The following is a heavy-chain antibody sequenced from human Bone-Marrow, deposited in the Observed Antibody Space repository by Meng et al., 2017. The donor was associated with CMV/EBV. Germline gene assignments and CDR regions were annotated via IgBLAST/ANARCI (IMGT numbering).Heavy chain of an antibody. CDR2: ISGSGGST. J-gene: IGHJ4*02. CDR3: AKRGLRGWYYFDY. V-gene: IGHV3-23*01. D-gene: IGHD6-19*01. CDR1: GFTFSSYA. Sequence: GESLKISCAASGFTFSSYAMSWVRQAPGKGLEWVSAISGSGGSTYYADCVKGRFTISRDNSKNTLYLQMNSLRAEDTAIYYCAKRGLRGWYYFDYWGQGTLVTVSS.